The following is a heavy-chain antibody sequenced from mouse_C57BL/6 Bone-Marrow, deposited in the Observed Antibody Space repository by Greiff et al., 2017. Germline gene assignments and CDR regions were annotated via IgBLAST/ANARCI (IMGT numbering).Heavy chain of an antibody. D-gene: IGHD6-1*01. CDR2: ISSGSSTI. CDR3: ARRGCRNLGY. Sequence: VQLKESGGGLVKPGGSLKFSCAASGFTFSDYGMHWVRQAPEKGLEWVAYISSGSSTIYYADTVTSRFTISRDNGKNTLFLQMTCLRSENTAMYLCARRGCRNLGYWGQGTTLTVSS. J-gene: IGHJ2*01. CDR1: GFTFSDYG. V-gene: IGHV5-17*01.